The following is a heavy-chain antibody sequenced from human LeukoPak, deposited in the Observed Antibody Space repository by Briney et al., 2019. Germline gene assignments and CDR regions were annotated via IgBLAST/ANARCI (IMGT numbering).Heavy chain of an antibody. V-gene: IGHV4-30-4*01. CDR1: GGSISSGDYY. CDR3: ARDCSGGSCYGAFDI. Sequence: SQTLSLTCTVSGGSISSGDYYWSWIRQPPGKGLEWIGYIYDSGSTYYNPSLKSRITISVDTSENRFSLKLSSVTATDTAVYYCARDCSGGSCYGAFDIWGQGTMVTVSS. D-gene: IGHD2-15*01. J-gene: IGHJ3*02. CDR2: IYDSGST.